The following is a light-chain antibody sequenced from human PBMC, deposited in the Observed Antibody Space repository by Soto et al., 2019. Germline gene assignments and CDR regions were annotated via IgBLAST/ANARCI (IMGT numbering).Light chain of an antibody. CDR2: DAS. V-gene: IGKV3-11*01. CDR1: QSVSSY. J-gene: IGKJ1*01. CDR3: QQRSNWPVT. Sequence: EIVLTQSPATLSLSPGEGATLSCRASQSVSSYLAWYQQKPGQAPRLLIYDASNRATGIPARFSGSGSGTDFPLIISRLEPEDFAVDSFQQRSNWPVTFGRATKVEV.